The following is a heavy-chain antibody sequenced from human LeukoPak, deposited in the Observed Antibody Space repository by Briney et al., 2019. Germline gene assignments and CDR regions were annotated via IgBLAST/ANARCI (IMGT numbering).Heavy chain of an antibody. CDR1: GFTFSSYA. Sequence: GALRLSCAASGFTFSSYAMSWVRQAPGKGLEWVSAISGSGGSTYYADSVKGRFTISRDNSKNTLYLQMNSLRAEDTAVYYCAKDGYCSSTSCYTTENGYYYYYGMDVWGQGTTVTVSS. V-gene: IGHV3-23*01. CDR2: ISGSGGST. J-gene: IGHJ6*02. CDR3: AKDGYCSSTSCYTTENGYYYYYGMDV. D-gene: IGHD2-2*02.